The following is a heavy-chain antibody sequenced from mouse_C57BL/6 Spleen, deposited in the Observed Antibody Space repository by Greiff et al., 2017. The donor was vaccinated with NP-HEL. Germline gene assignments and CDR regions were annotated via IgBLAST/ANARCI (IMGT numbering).Heavy chain of an antibody. CDR1: GYTFTSYW. CDR3: ARELRQEFAY. J-gene: IGHJ3*01. CDR2: TYPGSGSN. Sequence: VQLQQPGAELVKPGASVKMSCKASGYTFTSYWITWVKKRPGQGLEWIGDTYPGSGSNNYNEKFKSKATLTVYTSSRTDYMQLSSLTSEDSAVYYCARELRQEFAYWGQGTLVTVSA. D-gene: IGHD2-4*01. V-gene: IGHV1-55*01.